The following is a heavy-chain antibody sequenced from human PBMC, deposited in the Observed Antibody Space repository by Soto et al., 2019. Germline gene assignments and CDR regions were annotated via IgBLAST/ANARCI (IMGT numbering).Heavy chain of an antibody. D-gene: IGHD1-26*01. CDR1: GGTFSSYA. CDR2: IIPIFGTA. V-gene: IGHV1-69*13. Sequence: SVKVSCKASGGTFSSYAISWVRQAPGQGLEWMGGIIPIFGTANYAQKFQGRVTITADESTSTAYMELSSLRSEDTAVYYCAAGGRSNGLFAYWGQGTLVTVSS. CDR3: AAGGRSNGLFAY. J-gene: IGHJ4*02.